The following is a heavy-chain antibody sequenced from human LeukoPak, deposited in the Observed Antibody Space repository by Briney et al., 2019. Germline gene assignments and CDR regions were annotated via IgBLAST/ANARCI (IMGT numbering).Heavy chain of an antibody. CDR1: CYSISSGYY. Sequence: SETLSLTCAVSCYSISSGYYWGWIRQPPGKGLEWIATISHSGSTNYNPSLKSRVTISVDTSKNQFSLKLSSMTAADTAVYYCARLGIGWPFDYWGQGTLVTVSS. J-gene: IGHJ4*02. CDR3: ARLGIGWPFDY. V-gene: IGHV4-38-2*01. CDR2: ISHSGST. D-gene: IGHD6-19*01.